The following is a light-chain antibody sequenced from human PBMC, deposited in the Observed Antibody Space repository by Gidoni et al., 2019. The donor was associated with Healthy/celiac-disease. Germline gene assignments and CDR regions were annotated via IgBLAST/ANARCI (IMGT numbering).Light chain of an antibody. Sequence: DIQMPHSPSSLSASVGDRVTITCRASQSISSYLNWYQQKPGKAPKLLIYAASSLQSGVPSRFSGSGSGTDFTLTISSLQPEDFATYYCQQSYSTLFTFGGXTKVEIK. CDR1: QSISSY. V-gene: IGKV1-39*01. J-gene: IGKJ4*01. CDR2: AAS. CDR3: QQSYSTLFT.